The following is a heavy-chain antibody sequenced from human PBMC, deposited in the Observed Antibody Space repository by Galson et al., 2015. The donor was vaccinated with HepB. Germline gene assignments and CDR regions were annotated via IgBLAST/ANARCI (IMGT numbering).Heavy chain of an antibody. CDR2: IIPIFGTA. CDR1: GGTFSSYA. J-gene: IGHJ6*02. CDR3: ARERMVGGGPYYYGMDV. Sequence: SVKVSCKASGGTFSSYAISWVRQAPGQGLEWMGGIIPIFGTANYAQKFQGRVTITADESTSTAYMELSSLRSEDTAVYYCARERMVGGGPYYYGMDVWGQGTTVTVSS. V-gene: IGHV1-69*13. D-gene: IGHD3-10*01.